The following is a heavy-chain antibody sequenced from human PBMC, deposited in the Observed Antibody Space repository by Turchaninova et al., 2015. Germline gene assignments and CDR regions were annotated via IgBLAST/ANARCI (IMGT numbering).Heavy chain of an antibody. Sequence: GHLVESGGDLVQPGGSLRFYGSASGFILSRDGNSWVGMVRGRGLEGVAKIKEVEGGANGKENDSEKEEVCSVKGGFSMCRDNAKNAVYLARDFLRAGSTAIYVCAMDRRDYWGQGTLVTVSS. V-gene: IGHV3-7*03. CDR2: IKEVEGGANGKENDSEK. CDR1: GFILSRDG. CDR3: AMDRRDY. J-gene: IGHJ4*02. D-gene: IGHD2-2*03.